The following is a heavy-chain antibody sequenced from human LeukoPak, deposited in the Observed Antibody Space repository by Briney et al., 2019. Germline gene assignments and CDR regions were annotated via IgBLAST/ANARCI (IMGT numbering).Heavy chain of an antibody. CDR1: GFTFSSYS. V-gene: IGHV3-48*01. D-gene: IGHD2-15*01. CDR3: AKDPPVVAVAATEDAFDI. J-gene: IGHJ3*02. Sequence: GGSLRLSCAASGFTFSSYSMNWVRQAPGKGLEWVSYISSSSSTIYYADSVKGRFTISRDNSKNTLYLQMNSLRAEDTAVYYCAKDPPVVAVAATEDAFDIWGQGTMVTVSS. CDR2: ISSSSSTI.